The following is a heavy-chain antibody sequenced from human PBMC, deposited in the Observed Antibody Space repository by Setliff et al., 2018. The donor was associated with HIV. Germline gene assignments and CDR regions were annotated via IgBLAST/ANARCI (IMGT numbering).Heavy chain of an antibody. CDR1: GFTFSDYY. V-gene: IGHV3-11*04. CDR3: AKDLDYYDSSGYYFDY. CDR2: ISTSGSTI. D-gene: IGHD3-22*01. J-gene: IGHJ4*02. Sequence: GGSLRLSCAASGFTFSDYYMSWIRQAPGKGLEWVSYISTSGSTIYYADSVKGRFTISRDNSKNTLYLQMNNLRAEDTAVYYCAKDLDYYDSSGYYFDYWGQGTLVTVSS.